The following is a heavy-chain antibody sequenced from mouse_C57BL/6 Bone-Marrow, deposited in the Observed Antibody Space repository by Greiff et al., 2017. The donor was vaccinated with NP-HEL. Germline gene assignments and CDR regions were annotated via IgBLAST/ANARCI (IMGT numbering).Heavy chain of an antibody. CDR3: TIGDYDGFAC. CDR2: IDPETGGT. CDR1: GYTFTDYE. J-gene: IGHJ3*01. V-gene: IGHV1-15*01. Sequence: QVQLKESGAELVRPGASVTLSCKASGYTFTDYEMHWVKQTPVHGLEWIGAIDPETGGTAYNQKFKGKAILTADKSSSTAYMELRSLTSEDSAVYYCTIGDYDGFACWGHGTLVTVSA. D-gene: IGHD2-4*01.